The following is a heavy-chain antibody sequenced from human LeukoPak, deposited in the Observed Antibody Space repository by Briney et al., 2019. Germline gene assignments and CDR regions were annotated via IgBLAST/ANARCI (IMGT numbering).Heavy chain of an antibody. CDR2: VQHIGGET. V-gene: IGHV3-7*01. Sequence: GGSLRLSCAASGFTFNTYWMTWVRQAPGKGLEWVANVQHIGGETYYVDSVKGRFTISRDNAKNSVYLQMNSLGADDTAVYYCATYSILNAREFRYWGQGTLVTVTS. CDR3: ATYSILNAREFRY. CDR1: GFTFNTYW. J-gene: IGHJ1*01. D-gene: IGHD4-11*01.